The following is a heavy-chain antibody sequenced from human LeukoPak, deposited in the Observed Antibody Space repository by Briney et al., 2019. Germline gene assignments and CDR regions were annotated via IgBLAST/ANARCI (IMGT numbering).Heavy chain of an antibody. CDR2: IWYNGSRK. Sequence: GGPLRLSCAASGITFSNYGIHWVRQAPGKGLEGVAVIWYNGSRKYDADSLKSRLTISRDNSYNKMDLQMNSLRAEDTAVYYGARDRGYSNPRGLDVWGQGTTVTVSS. D-gene: IGHD4-11*01. CDR1: GITFSNYG. J-gene: IGHJ6*02. CDR3: ARDRGYSNPRGLDV. V-gene: IGHV3-33*01.